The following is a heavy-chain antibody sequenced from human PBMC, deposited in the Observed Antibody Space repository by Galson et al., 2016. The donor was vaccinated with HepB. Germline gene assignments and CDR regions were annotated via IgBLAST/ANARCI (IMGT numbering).Heavy chain of an antibody. CDR3: VARDGYTADY. J-gene: IGHJ4*02. CDR1: GFTFSRYG. D-gene: IGHD5-24*01. CDR2: IPYDESNK. Sequence: SLRLSCAASGFTFSRYGMHWVRQAPGKGLQWVAVIPYDESNKSHGDSVKGRFTISRDNSKNTLYLQMHSLRVEDTAVYYCVARDGYTADYWGQGTLVTVSS. V-gene: IGHV3-30*03.